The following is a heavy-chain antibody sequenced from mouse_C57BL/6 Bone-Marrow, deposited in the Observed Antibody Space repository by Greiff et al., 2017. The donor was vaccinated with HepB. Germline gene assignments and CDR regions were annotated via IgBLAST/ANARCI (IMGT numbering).Heavy chain of an antibody. V-gene: IGHV1-81*01. Sequence: VQLQQSGAELARPGASVKLSCKASGYTFTSYGISWVKQRTGQGLEWIGEIYPRSGNTYYNEKFKGKATLTADKSSSTAYMELRSLTSEDSAVYFCARRDYGSSYGNFDGWGTGTTVTVSS. CDR3: ARRDYGSSYGNFDG. J-gene: IGHJ1*03. CDR1: GYTFTSYG. CDR2: IYPRSGNT. D-gene: IGHD1-1*01.